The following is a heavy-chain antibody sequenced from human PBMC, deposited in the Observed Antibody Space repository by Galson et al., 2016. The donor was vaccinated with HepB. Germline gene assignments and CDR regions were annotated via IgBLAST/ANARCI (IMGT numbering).Heavy chain of an antibody. Sequence: SVKVSCKALGYIFTNYGISWVRQAPGQGLEWMGWNSPYSDNTNYAQHLQGRVPMTTDSSKDTAYMELRSLRPDDTAVYYCARDVEVNYYDSSGFFYARPVHNYYGMDVWGQGTTVTVSS. D-gene: IGHD3-22*01. CDR1: GYIFTNYG. CDR2: NSPYSDNT. J-gene: IGHJ6*02. V-gene: IGHV1-18*01. CDR3: ARDVEVNYYDSSGFFYARPVHNYYGMDV.